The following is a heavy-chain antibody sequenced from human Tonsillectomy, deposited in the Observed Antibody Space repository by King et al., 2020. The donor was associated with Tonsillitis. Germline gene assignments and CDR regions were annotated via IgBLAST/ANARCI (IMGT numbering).Heavy chain of an antibody. J-gene: IGHJ4*02. Sequence: VQLVESGGGVVQPGRSLRLSCAASGFIFSSYGMNWVRQAPGKGLEWVAVIWYDGSNEYYGDSVKGRFTISRDNSKNTLYLQMSSLRPEDTAVYYCARGDRLIDYWGQGTLVTVSS. CDR1: GFIFSSYG. D-gene: IGHD2-8*01. CDR3: ARGDRLIDY. CDR2: IWYDGSNE. V-gene: IGHV3-33*08.